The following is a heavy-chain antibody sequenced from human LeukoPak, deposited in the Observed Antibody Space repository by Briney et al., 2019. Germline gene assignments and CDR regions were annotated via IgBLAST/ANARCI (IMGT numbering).Heavy chain of an antibody. CDR3: VKEAAFYDH. Sequence: PGGSLRLSCSASGFTFSRSPMHWVRQAPGKGLEYVSAISSDGVSTYYGASVKGRFTISRDNSKNTLYLQMSSPRVEDTALYYCVKEAAFYDHWGPGTLVTVSS. V-gene: IGHV3-64D*06. CDR2: ISSDGVST. CDR1: GFTFSRSP. D-gene: IGHD6-13*01. J-gene: IGHJ4*02.